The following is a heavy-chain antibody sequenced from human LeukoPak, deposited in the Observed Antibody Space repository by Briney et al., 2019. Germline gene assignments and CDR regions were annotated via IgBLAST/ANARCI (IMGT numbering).Heavy chain of an antibody. CDR2: IYTSGST. D-gene: IGHD2-2*01. CDR1: GGSISSYY. Sequence: SETLSLTCTVSGGSISSYYWSWIRQPAGKGLEWIGRIYTSGSTNYNPSLKSRVTMSVDTSKNQFSLKLSSVTAADTAVYYCARDHCSSTSCSLGGFDYWGQGTLVTVSS. V-gene: IGHV4-4*07. J-gene: IGHJ4*02. CDR3: ARDHCSSTSCSLGGFDY.